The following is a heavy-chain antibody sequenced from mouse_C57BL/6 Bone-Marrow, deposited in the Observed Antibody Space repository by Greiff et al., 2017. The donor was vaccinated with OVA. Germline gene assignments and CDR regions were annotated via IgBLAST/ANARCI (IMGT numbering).Heavy chain of an antibody. CDR1: GFTFSSYA. V-gene: IGHV5-9-1*02. Sequence: EVHLVESGEGLVKPGGSLKLSCAASGFTFSSYAMSWVRQTPEKRLEWVAYISSGGDYIYYADTVKGRCTISRDNARNTLYLQMSSLKAEDTAMYYCTSHWAWFAYWGQGTLVTVSA. CDR3: TSHWAWFAY. J-gene: IGHJ3*01. D-gene: IGHD4-1*01. CDR2: ISSGGDYI.